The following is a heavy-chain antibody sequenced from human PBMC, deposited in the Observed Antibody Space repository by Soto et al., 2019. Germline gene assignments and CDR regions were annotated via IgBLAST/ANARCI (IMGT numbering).Heavy chain of an antibody. CDR1: GYNFATHW. CDR3: ATPGGFGMDV. D-gene: IGHD5-12*01. V-gene: IGHV5-51*01. Sequence: GESLKISCQGSGYNFATHWIGWVRHKAGKGLEWMGIIFPGDAETRYSPSFQGHITISADKSISSAYLRWSSLKASDTGMYYCATPGGFGMDVWGQGTTVTVSS. J-gene: IGHJ6*02. CDR2: IFPGDAET.